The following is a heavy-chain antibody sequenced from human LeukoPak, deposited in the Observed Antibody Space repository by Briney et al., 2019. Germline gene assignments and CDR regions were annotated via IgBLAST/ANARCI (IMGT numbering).Heavy chain of an antibody. CDR3: AKASAMIVVVSKYFDY. J-gene: IGHJ4*02. Sequence: GGSLRLSCAASGFTFSSYEMNWVRQAPGKGLEWVSYISSSGSTIYYADSVKGRFTISRDNSKNTLYLQMNSLRAEDTAVYYCAKASAMIVVVSKYFDYWGQGTLVTVSS. CDR1: GFTFSSYE. D-gene: IGHD3-22*01. V-gene: IGHV3-48*03. CDR2: ISSSGSTI.